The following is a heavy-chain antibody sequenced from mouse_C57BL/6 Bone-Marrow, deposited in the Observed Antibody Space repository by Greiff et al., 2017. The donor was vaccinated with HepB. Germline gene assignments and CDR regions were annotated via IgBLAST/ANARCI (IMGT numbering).Heavy chain of an antibody. J-gene: IGHJ4*01. D-gene: IGHD2-1*01. CDR1: GYTFTDYE. CDR2: IDPETGGT. Sequence: QVQLQQSGAELVRPGASVTLSCKASGYTFTDYEMHWVKQTPVHGLEWIGAIDPETGGTAYNQKFKGKAILTADKSSSTAYMELRSLTSEDSAVYYCTSNYVLYYAMDYWGQGTSVTVSS. V-gene: IGHV1-15*01. CDR3: TSNYVLYYAMDY.